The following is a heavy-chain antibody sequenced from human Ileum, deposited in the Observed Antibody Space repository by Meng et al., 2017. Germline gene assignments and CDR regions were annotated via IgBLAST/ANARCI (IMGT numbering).Heavy chain of an antibody. D-gene: IGHD7-27*01. CDR3: TRDQTSNGWGSFDS. CDR2: INYSGTA. CDR1: CASVISGSYY. V-gene: IGHV4-61*01. J-gene: IGHJ4*02. Sequence: QGPSAESGPGLVRPTETLSRTWSVSCASVISGSYYWIWIRQSAGKVLEWIGYINYSGTAYYNASLGSRVSMSIDTSKDQFSLKLTSVTAADTAVYYCTRDQTSNGWGSFDSWGQGTLVTVSS.